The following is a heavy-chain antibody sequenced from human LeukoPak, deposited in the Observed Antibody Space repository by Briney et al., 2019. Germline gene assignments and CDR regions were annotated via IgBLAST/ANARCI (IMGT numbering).Heavy chain of an antibody. V-gene: IGHV1-8*01. J-gene: IGHJ5*02. CDR2: MNPNSGNT. D-gene: IGHD6-13*01. CDR3: ARVPLVLIAAVRTRNPFDP. Sequence: VSVKVSCKASGYTFTSYDINWVRQATGQGLEWMGWMNPNSGNTGYAQKFQGRVTMTRNTSISTAYMELSSLRSEDTAVYYCARVPLVLIAAVRTRNPFDPWGQGTLVTVSS. CDR1: GYTFTSYD.